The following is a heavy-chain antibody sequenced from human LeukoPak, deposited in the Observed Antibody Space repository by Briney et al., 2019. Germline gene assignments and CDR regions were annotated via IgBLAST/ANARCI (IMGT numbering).Heavy chain of an antibody. CDR3: ARCPRFWFRGSYYYYYMDV. Sequence: SETLSLTCAVYGGSFSGYYWSWIRQPPGKRLEWIGEINHSGSTNYNPSLKSRVTISVDTSKNQFSLKLSSVTAANTAVYYCARCPRFWFRGSYYYYYMDVWGKGTTVTVSS. CDR1: GGSFSGYY. V-gene: IGHV4-34*01. D-gene: IGHD3-3*01. CDR2: INHSGST. J-gene: IGHJ6*03.